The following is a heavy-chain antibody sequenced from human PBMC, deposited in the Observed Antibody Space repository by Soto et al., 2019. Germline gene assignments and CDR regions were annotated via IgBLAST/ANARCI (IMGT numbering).Heavy chain of an antibody. Sequence: QVQLVQSGPEVKKPGSSVKVSCKASGGTFSSYVFSWVRQAPGQGLEWMGRITPVFGTTRYAQKFQGRVTISADESTTTIYVELSSLKSEDTAMYYCGRGLPSELWGQGTLVTVSS. D-gene: IGHD1-7*01. CDR3: GRGLPSEL. J-gene: IGHJ4*02. CDR1: GGTFSSYV. V-gene: IGHV1-69*18. CDR2: ITPVFGTT.